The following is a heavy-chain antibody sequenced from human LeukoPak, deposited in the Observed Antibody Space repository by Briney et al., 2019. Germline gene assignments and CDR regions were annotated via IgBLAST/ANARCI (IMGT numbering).Heavy chain of an antibody. CDR2: INHSGST. V-gene: IGHV4-34*01. J-gene: IGHJ4*02. CDR1: GGSISGYY. CDR3: ARGRYGLGFDY. D-gene: IGHD1-14*01. Sequence: SETLSLTCAVYGGSISGYYWTWIRQPPGKGLEWIGEINHSGSTNYNPSLKSRVTMSVDTSKNQFSLKLSSVTAADTAVYYCARGRYGLGFDYWGQGTLVTVSS.